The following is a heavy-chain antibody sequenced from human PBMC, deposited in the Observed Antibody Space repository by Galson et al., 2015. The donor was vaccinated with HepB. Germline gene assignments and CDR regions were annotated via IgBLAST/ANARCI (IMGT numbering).Heavy chain of an antibody. CDR2: ISSSRSTI. V-gene: IGHV3-48*04. J-gene: IGHJ4*02. Sequence: SLRLSCAASGFTFRSYSMNWVRQAPGKGLEWVSYISSSRSTISYADSVKGRFTISRDNSKNSLYLQMNSLRAEDTAVYYCARDGPGDYTAQSPSDYWGQGTLVTVSS. CDR3: ARDGPGDYTAQSPSDY. D-gene: IGHD4-17*01. CDR1: GFTFRSYS.